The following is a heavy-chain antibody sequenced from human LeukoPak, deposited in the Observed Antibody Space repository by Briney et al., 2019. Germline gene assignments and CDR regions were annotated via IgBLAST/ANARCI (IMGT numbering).Heavy chain of an antibody. CDR2: ISSSGSTI. J-gene: IGHJ3*02. Sequence: GGSLRLSCAASGFTFSDYYMSWIRQAPGKGLEWVSYISSSGSTIYYADSVKGRFTISRDNAKNSLYLQMNSLRAEDTAVYYCARVAYTIQLWSGDAFDIWGQGTMVTVSS. V-gene: IGHV3-11*01. CDR3: ARVAYTIQLWSGDAFDI. D-gene: IGHD5-18*01. CDR1: GFTFSDYY.